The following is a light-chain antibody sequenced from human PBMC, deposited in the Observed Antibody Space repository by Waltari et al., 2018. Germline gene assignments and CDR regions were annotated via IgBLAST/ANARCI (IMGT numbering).Light chain of an antibody. J-gene: IGKJ1*01. V-gene: IGKV3-20*01. CDR2: ETS. CDR3: QKYGSSPAT. CDR1: QSISKY. Sequence: EIMLTQSPGTLFLSRGERATLSCRARQSISKYLAWYQQKPGQAPSLLIYETSSRATGIPDRFSGSGSGTDFSLTISRLEPEDFAVYYCQKYGSSPATFGQGTKVEIK.